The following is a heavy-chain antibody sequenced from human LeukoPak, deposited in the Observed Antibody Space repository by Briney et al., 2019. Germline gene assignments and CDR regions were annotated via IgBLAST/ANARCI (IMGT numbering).Heavy chain of an antibody. CDR1: GFTFTSYS. CDR2: ISSSSSSTI. J-gene: IGHJ3*02. D-gene: IGHD4-11*01. CDR3: ARDLSGTTVTTWDIAFDI. V-gene: IGHV3-48*04. Sequence: LSGGSLRLSCAASGFTFTSYSMNWVRQAPGKGLEWISYISSSSSSTIYYADSVTGRFTISRGNAKKSLYLQMNSLRAEDTAVYYCARDLSGTTVTTWDIAFDIWGQGTMVTVSS.